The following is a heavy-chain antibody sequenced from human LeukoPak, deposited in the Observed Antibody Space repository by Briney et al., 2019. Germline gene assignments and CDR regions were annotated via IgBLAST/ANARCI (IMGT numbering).Heavy chain of an antibody. CDR3: ARPEYSSSSHAFDI. V-gene: IGHV3-21*01. D-gene: IGHD6-6*01. J-gene: IGHJ3*02. CDR2: ISSSSSYI. CDR1: GFTFSSYS. Sequence: PGGSLRFSCAASGFTFSSYSMNWVRQAPGKGLELVSSISSSSSYIYYADSVKGRFTISRDNAKNSLYLQMNSLRAEDTAVYYCARPEYSSSSHAFDIWGQGTMVTVSS.